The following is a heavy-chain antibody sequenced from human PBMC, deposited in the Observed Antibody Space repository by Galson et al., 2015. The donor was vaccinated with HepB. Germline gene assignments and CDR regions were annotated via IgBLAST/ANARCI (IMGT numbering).Heavy chain of an antibody. CDR3: ARGLTPRYAYDSSGYYYYFDY. CDR2: IYYSGST. CDR1: GGSISSYY. Sequence: ETLSLTCTVSGGSISSYYWSWIRQPPGKGLEWIGYIYYSGSTNYNPSLKSRVTISVDTSKNQFSLKLSSVTAADTAVYYCARGLTPRYAYDSSGYYYYFDYWGQGTLVTVSS. J-gene: IGHJ4*02. V-gene: IGHV4-59*01. D-gene: IGHD3-22*01.